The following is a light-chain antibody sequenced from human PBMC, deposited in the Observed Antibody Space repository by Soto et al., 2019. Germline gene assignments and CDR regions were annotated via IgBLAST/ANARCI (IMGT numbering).Light chain of an antibody. J-gene: IGLJ1*01. V-gene: IGLV2-14*01. CDR2: EVS. CDR1: SSDVGGYDY. Sequence: QSALTQPASVSGSPGQSITISCTGTSSDVGGYDYVSWYQIHPGKAPKLMVFEVSYRPSGVSYRFSGSKSGNTASLTISGLQAEDEADYFCSSYSISTAYLFGTGTKVTVL. CDR3: SSYSISTAYL.